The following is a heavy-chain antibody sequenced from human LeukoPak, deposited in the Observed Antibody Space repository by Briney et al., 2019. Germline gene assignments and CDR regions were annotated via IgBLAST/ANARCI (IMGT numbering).Heavy chain of an antibody. CDR2: IWYDGSNK. Sequence: GGSLRLSCAASGFTFSNFGMHWVRQAPGKGLEWVALIWYDGSNKYYADSVKGRSTISRDNSRSTLYLQMNSLRADDTAVYYCARDSYGMDVWGQGTTVTVSS. J-gene: IGHJ6*02. V-gene: IGHV3-33*01. CDR3: ARDSYGMDV. CDR1: GFTFSNFG.